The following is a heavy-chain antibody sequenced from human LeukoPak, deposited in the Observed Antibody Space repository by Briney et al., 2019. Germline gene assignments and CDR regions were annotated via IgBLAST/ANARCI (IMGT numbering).Heavy chain of an antibody. V-gene: IGHV5-51*01. D-gene: IGHD3-10*01. Sequence: GESLKISCQGSGYSFTGHWIAWVRQMPGKGLEWMGIIYPDDTNTKYSPSFQGQVTISTAESITTAYLQWSSLKASDTAMYYCARLRWPRGGRSSFDYWGQGALVTVSS. CDR3: ARLRWPRGGRSSFDY. J-gene: IGHJ4*02. CDR2: IYPDDTNT. CDR1: GYSFTGHW.